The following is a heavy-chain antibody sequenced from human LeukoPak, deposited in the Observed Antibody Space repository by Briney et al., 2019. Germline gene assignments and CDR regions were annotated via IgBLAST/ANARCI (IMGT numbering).Heavy chain of an antibody. J-gene: IGHJ3*02. V-gene: IGHV3-30*18. CDR3: AKQCGGSDWFDAFDI. CDR2: ISYDGSNK. CDR1: GFTFSTHG. D-gene: IGHD6-19*01. Sequence: GGSLRLSCAVSGFTFSTHGMHWVRQAPGKGLEWVAVISYDGSNKYYADSVKGRFTISRDNSKNTLYLQMNSLRAEDTAVYYCAKQCGGSDWFDAFDIWGQGTMVTVSS.